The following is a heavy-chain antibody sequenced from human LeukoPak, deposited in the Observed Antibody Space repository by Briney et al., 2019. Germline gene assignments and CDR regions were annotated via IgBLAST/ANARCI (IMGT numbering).Heavy chain of an antibody. J-gene: IGHJ4*02. V-gene: IGHV4-59*01. CDR3: ARGYGGSYGHFDY. D-gene: IGHD3-16*01. CDR2: IYYSGST. Sequence: SETLSLTCAVYGGSFSGYYWSWIRQPPGNGLEWIGYIYYSGSTNYNPSLKSRVTISVDTSKNQFSLKLSSVTAADTAVYYCARGYGGSYGHFDYWGQGTLVTVSS. CDR1: GGSFSGYY.